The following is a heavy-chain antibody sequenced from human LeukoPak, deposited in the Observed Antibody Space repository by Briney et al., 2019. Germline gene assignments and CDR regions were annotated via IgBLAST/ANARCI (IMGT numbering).Heavy chain of an antibody. CDR1: GGSFSIYY. D-gene: IGHD2-15*01. CDR2: IYYSGST. CDR3: ARGGFSGGILRYFDL. V-gene: IGHV4-59*01. Sequence: SETLSLTCTVSGGSFSIYYWSWIRQPPGKGLEWIGYIYYSGSTNYNPSLKSRVTMLVDTSKNQFSLQLSSVTAADTAVYYCARGGFSGGILRYFDLWGRGTLVTVSS. J-gene: IGHJ2*01.